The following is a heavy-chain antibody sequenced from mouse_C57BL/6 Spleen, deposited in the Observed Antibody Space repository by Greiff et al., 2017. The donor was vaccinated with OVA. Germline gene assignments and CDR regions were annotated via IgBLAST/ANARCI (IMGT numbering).Heavy chain of an antibody. J-gene: IGHJ2*01. CDR3: AREGVGRGYYFDY. CDR1: GFTFSSYG. Sequence: EVQLQESGGDLVKPGGSLKLSCAASGFTFSSYGMSWVRQTPDKRLEWVATISSGGSYTYYPDSVKGRFTISRDNAKNTLYLQMSSLKSEDTAMYYCAREGVGRGYYFDYWGQGTTLTVSS. CDR2: ISSGGSYT. V-gene: IGHV5-6*01. D-gene: IGHD1-1*02.